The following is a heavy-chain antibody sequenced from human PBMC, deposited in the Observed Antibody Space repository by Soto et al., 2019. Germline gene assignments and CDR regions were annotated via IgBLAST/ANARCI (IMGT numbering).Heavy chain of an antibody. D-gene: IGHD3-16*01. CDR3: ARGRGSASVYYSSGMDV. J-gene: IGHJ6*02. CDR1: GYTFTSYG. Sequence: QVQLVQSGAEVKKPGASVKVSCKASGYTFTSYGISWVRQAPGQGLEWMGWISAYNGNTNYAQKLHGIVPRTTGTSSNKAYIELRGLGTDATAVYYCARGRGSASVYYSSGMDVWGQGTTVTVSS. V-gene: IGHV1-18*01. CDR2: ISAYNGNT.